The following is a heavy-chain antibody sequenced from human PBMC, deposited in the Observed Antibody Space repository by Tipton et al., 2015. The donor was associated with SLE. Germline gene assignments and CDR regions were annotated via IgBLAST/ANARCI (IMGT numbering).Heavy chain of an antibody. CDR2: IYYSGST. CDR3: ASQRATIGPEYFQH. V-gene: IGHV4-39*07. D-gene: IGHD5-12*01. J-gene: IGHJ1*01. CDR1: DGSISSSSYY. Sequence: TLSLTCTVSDGSISSSSYYWGWIRQPPGKGLEWIGSIYYSGSTYYNPSLKSRVTISVDTSKNQFSLKLSSVTAADTAVYYCASQRATIGPEYFQHWGQGTLVTVSS.